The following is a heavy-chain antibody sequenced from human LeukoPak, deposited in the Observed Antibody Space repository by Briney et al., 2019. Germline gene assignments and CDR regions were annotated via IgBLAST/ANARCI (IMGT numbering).Heavy chain of an antibody. CDR2: IYTSGST. V-gene: IGHV4-61*02. Sequence: PSQTLSLTCTVSGGSVSSGSYYWSWIRQPAGEGLEWIGRIYTSGSTNYNPSLKSRVTISVDTSKNHFSLKLSSVTAADTAVYYCASQYYYGSSALLWGQGTLVIVSS. CDR1: GGSVSSGSYY. D-gene: IGHD3-22*01. CDR3: ASQYYYGSSALL. J-gene: IGHJ4*02.